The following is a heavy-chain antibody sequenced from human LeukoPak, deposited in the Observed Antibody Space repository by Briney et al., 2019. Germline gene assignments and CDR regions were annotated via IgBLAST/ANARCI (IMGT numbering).Heavy chain of an antibody. D-gene: IGHD3-16*02. J-gene: IGHJ4*02. CDR3: ARDIDYVWGSYRHRLGY. V-gene: IGHV4-34*01. CDR2: INHSGST. Sequence: SETLSLTCAVYGGSFSGYYWSWIRQPPGKGLEWIGEINHSGSTNYNPSLKSRVTISVDTSKNQFSLKLSSVTAADTAVYYCARDIDYVWGSYRHRLGYWGQGTLVTVSS. CDR1: GGSFSGYY.